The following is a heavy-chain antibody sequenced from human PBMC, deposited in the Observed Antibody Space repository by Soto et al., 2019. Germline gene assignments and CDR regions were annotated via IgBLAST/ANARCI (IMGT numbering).Heavy chain of an antibody. CDR2: ITTYNGDT. V-gene: IGHV1-18*04. CDR3: ARGRGYSLIPVVDDAVDV. D-gene: IGHD5-12*01. J-gene: IGHJ3*01. Sequence: QVQLVQSGGEVKKPGASVKVSCKASGYSFTGYGINWVRQAPGQGPEWLGRITTYNGDTNYAQNFQGRLTMTTVTSTGTTYMELRSLRSDDTAVYYCARGRGYSLIPVVDDAVDVWGQGTLVTVSS. CDR1: GYSFTGYG.